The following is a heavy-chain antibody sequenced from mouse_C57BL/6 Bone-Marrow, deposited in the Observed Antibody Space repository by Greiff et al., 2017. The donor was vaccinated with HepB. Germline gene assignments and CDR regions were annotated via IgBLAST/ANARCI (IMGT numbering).Heavy chain of an antibody. CDR3: ARHGSSPHWYFDV. D-gene: IGHD1-1*01. Sequence: EVQVVESGGDLVKPGGSLKLSCAASGFTFSSYGMSWVRQTPDKRLEWVATISSGGSYTYYPDSGKGRFTLSRDNAKNTLYLQMSSLKSEDTAMYYCARHGSSPHWYFDVWGTGTTVTVSS. CDR1: GFTFSSYG. J-gene: IGHJ1*03. CDR2: ISSGGSYT. V-gene: IGHV5-6*01.